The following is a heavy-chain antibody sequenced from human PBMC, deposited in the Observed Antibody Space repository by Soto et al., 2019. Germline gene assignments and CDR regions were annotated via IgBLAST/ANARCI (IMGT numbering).Heavy chain of an antibody. CDR2: ISAYNGNT. J-gene: IGHJ5*02. CDR1: NYPFSSYG. V-gene: IGHV1-18*01. CDR3: ARGRIDGLNWFYP. Sequence: QVQLVQSGAEVKKPGASVKVSCKTSNYPFSSYGFNWVRQAPGQGLEWVGWISAYNGNTNCAQKFQGRVSLTTDSSTSTVYMELRSLTSDDTAVYCCARGRIDGLNWFYPWGQGTLVIVSS. D-gene: IGHD1-26*01.